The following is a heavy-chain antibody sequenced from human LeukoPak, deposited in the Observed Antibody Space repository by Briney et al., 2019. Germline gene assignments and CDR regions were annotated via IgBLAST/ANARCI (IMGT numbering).Heavy chain of an antibody. V-gene: IGHV3-33*01. CDR2: IWYDGSNK. CDR3: ARDFLDYYGSGSLDY. J-gene: IGHJ4*02. Sequence: GGSLRLSCAASGFTFSSYGMHWVRQAPGKGLEWVAVIWYDGSNKYYADSVKGRFTISRDNSKNTLYLQMNSLRAEDTAVYYRARDFLDYYGSGSLDYWGQGTLVTVSS. CDR1: GFTFSSYG. D-gene: IGHD3-10*01.